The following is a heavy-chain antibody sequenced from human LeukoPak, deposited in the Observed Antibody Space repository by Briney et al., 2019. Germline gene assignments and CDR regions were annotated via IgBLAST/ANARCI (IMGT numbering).Heavy chain of an antibody. V-gene: IGHV1-69*01. J-gene: IGHJ4*02. CDR2: IIPIFGTA. CDR1: GGTFSSYA. D-gene: IGHD2-2*01. Sequence: GASVKVSCKASGGTFSSYAISWVRQAPGQGLEWMGGIIPIFGTANYAQKFQGRVTITAVESMSTAYMELSSLRSEDTAVYYCARGARYCSSTSCRIAFDYWGQGTLVTVSS. CDR3: ARGARYCSSTSCRIAFDY.